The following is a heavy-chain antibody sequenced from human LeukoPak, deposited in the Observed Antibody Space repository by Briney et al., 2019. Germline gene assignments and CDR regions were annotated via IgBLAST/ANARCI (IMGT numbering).Heavy chain of an antibody. V-gene: IGHV4-34*01. CDR1: GVSFSGYY. D-gene: IGHD3-3*01. J-gene: IGHJ4*02. CDR3: ARGYGDFWRGYYGD. CDR2: INHSGST. Sequence: PSETLSLTCAVYGVSFSGYYWSWIRQPPGKGLEGIGEINHSGSTNYNPSLKSRVPISVDTSKNQCYLQLRSVTAADTAVYYCARGYGDFWRGYYGDWGQGTLVTVSS.